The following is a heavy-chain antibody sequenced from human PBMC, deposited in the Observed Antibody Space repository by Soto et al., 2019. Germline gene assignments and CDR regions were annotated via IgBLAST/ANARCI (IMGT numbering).Heavy chain of an antibody. Sequence: SETLSLTCAVSGYSISSGYYWGWIRQPPGKGLEWIGSIYHSGSTYYNPSLKSRVTISVDTSKNQFSLKLSSVTAADTAVYYCARKRWLQEGYFDYWGQGTLVTV. D-gene: IGHD5-12*01. CDR2: IYHSGST. CDR1: GYSISSGYY. V-gene: IGHV4-38-2*01. J-gene: IGHJ4*02. CDR3: ARKRWLQEGYFDY.